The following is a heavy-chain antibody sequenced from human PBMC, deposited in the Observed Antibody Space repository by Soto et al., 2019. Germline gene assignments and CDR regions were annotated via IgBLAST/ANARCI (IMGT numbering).Heavy chain of an antibody. CDR3: ARQRYYGSGSRFYGMDV. J-gene: IGHJ6*02. V-gene: IGHV5-51*01. D-gene: IGHD3-10*01. Sequence: HGESLKISCKGSGYSFTNYWIGWVRHVPGKGLEWMGIIYPGDSDTRYSPSFQGQVTISADKSISTAYLQWSSLKASDTAMYYCARQRYYGSGSRFYGMDVWGQGTTVTVSS. CDR2: IYPGDSDT. CDR1: GYSFTNYW.